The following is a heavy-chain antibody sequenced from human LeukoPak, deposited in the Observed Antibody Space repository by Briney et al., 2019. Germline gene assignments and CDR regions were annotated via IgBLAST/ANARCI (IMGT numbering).Heavy chain of an antibody. CDR1: GGSFSGYY. D-gene: IGHD6-13*01. V-gene: IGHV4-34*01. CDR3: ARSVSSSWYDPLDY. CDR2: INHSGST. J-gene: IGHJ4*02. Sequence: SETLSLTCAVYGGSFSGYYWSWIRQPPGKGLEWIGEINHSGSTNYNPSLKSRVTISVDTSKNQFSLKLSSVTAADTAVYYCARSVSSSWYDPLDYWGQGTLVTVSS.